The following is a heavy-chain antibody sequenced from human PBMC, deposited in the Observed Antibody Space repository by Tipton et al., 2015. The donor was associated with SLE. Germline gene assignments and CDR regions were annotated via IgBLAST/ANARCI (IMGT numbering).Heavy chain of an antibody. V-gene: IGHV4-4*07. Sequence: LRLSCTVSGGSISRYSWSWIRQPAGKALEWIGHAYASGNTNYNPSLKSRVTMSVETSKNQFSLRLSFVTAADTAVYYCARVGDNNYYVWGQGTTVTVSS. CDR2: AYASGNT. CDR3: ARVGDNNYYV. J-gene: IGHJ6*02. D-gene: IGHD4-11*01. CDR1: GGSISRYS.